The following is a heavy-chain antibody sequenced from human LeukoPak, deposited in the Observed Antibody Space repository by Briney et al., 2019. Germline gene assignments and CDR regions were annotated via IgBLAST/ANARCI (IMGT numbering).Heavy chain of an antibody. CDR2: ISSDGNTQ. Sequence: GGSLRLSCAASGFSFSSSGMHWVRQAPGKGLESVAVISSDGNTQYYADSVKGRFTVSRDNSKNTLFLQMNSLRAEDTAVYYCAKHLRPRGAFDIWGQGTVVTVSS. D-gene: IGHD3-10*01. CDR3: AKHLRPRGAFDI. CDR1: GFSFSSSG. V-gene: IGHV3-30*18. J-gene: IGHJ3*02.